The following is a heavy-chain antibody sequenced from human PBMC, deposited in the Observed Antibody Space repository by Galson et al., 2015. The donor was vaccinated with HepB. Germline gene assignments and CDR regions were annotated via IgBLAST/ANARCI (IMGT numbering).Heavy chain of an antibody. V-gene: IGHV3-7*01. CDR2: IKQDGSEK. Sequence: SLRLSCAASGFTFSSYWMSWVRQAPGKGLEWVANIKQDGSEKHYVDSVKGRFTISRDNAKNSLYLQMNSLRAEDTAVYYCARDHPPHVFYYDSSGPGYFQHWGQGTLVTVSS. J-gene: IGHJ1*01. D-gene: IGHD3-22*01. CDR3: ARDHPPHVFYYDSSGPGYFQH. CDR1: GFTFSSYW.